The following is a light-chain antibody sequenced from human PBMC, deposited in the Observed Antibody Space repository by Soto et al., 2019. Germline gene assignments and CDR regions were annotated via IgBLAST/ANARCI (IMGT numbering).Light chain of an antibody. CDR1: RSDIGSYNS. CDR3: FSYAGDSTWV. CDR2: EVT. Sequence: QSVLTQPASVSGSPGQSITISCTGTRSDIGSYNSIAWYQRHPGKAPRVMIFEVTKRPSGISNRFSGSKSGSTASLTISGLQAEGEADYFCFSYAGDSTWVFGGGTKVTVL. J-gene: IGLJ3*02. V-gene: IGLV2-23*02.